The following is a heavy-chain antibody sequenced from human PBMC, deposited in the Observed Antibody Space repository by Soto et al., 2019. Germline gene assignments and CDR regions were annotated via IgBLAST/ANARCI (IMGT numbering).Heavy chain of an antibody. CDR1: GYTFTRSG. J-gene: IGHJ4*02. CDR2: MNPNSGNT. V-gene: IGHV1-8*01. CDR3: ARERSGSSDY. Sequence: GASVKVSCKASGYTFTRSGISWVRQAPGQGLEWMGWMNPNSGNTGYAQKFQGRVTMTRNTSISTAYMELSSLRSEDTAVYYCARERSGSSDYWGQGTLVTVSS. D-gene: IGHD1-26*01.